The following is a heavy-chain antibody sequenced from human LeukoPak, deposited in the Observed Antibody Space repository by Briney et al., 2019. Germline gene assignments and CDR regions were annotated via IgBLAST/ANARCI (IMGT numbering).Heavy chain of an antibody. CDR1: GFTFSSYS. D-gene: IGHD3-22*01. J-gene: IGHJ4*02. Sequence: GGXLRLSCAASGFTFSSYSMNWVRQAPGKGLEWVSSISSSSSYIYYADSVKGRFTISRDNAKNSLYLQMNSLRAEDTAVYYCARDLGGWLLDYWGQGTLVTVSS. V-gene: IGHV3-21*01. CDR3: ARDLGGWLLDY. CDR2: ISSSSSYI.